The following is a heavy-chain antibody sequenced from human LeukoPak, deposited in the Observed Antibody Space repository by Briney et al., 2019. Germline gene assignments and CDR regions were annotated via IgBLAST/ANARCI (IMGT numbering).Heavy chain of an antibody. CDR1: GFTVSSNY. D-gene: IGHD5-12*01. Sequence: PGGSLRLSCAASGFTVSSNYMSWVRQAPGKGLEWVSYISSSSSTIYYADSVKGRFTISRDNAKDSLYLQMNSLRDEDTAVYYCARGGYSGYDSDFDYWGQGTLATVSS. J-gene: IGHJ4*02. V-gene: IGHV3-48*02. CDR2: ISSSSSTI. CDR3: ARGGYSGYDSDFDY.